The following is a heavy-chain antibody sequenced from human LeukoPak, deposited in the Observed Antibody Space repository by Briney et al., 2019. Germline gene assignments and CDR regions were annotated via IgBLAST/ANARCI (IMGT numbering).Heavy chain of an antibody. Sequence: GGSLRLSCAASGFTFSSYWMSWVRQAPGKGLEWVANIKQDGSEKYYADSVKGRFTISRDNSKNTLYLQMNSLRAEDTAVYYCAREANYYDSSGYYYYWGQGTLVTVSS. CDR3: AREANYYDSSGYYYY. J-gene: IGHJ4*02. CDR2: IKQDGSEK. V-gene: IGHV3-7*01. CDR1: GFTFSSYW. D-gene: IGHD3-22*01.